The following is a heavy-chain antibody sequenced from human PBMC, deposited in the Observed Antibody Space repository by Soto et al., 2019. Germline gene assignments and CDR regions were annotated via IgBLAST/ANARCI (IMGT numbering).Heavy chain of an antibody. Sequence: SETLSLTCTVSGGSISSYYWSWIRQPAGKGLEWIGRIYTSGSTNYNPSLKSRVTMSVDTSKNQFSLKLSSVTAADTAVYYCARGLAAAGTGSWFDPWGQGTLVTVS. J-gene: IGHJ5*02. CDR1: GGSISSYY. V-gene: IGHV4-4*07. CDR2: IYTSGST. D-gene: IGHD6-13*01. CDR3: ARGLAAAGTGSWFDP.